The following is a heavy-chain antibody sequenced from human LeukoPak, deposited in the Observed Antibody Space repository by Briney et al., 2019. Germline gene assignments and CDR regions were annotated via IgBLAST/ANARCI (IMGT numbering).Heavy chain of an antibody. V-gene: IGHV1-18*01. CDR1: GYTFTSYD. D-gene: IGHD6-13*01. CDR3: ARDIAAYGDAFDI. Sequence: ASVKVSCKASGYTFTSYDIIWVRQAPGQGLEWMGWISAYNGNTNYAQKLQGRVTMTTDTSTSTAYMELRSLRSDDTAVYYCARDIAAYGDAFDIWGQGTMVTVSS. CDR2: ISAYNGNT. J-gene: IGHJ3*02.